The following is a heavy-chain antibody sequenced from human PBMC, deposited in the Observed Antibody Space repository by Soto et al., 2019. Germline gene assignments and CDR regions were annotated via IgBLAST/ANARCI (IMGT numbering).Heavy chain of an antibody. CDR2: IIPIFGTA. J-gene: IGHJ6*02. CDR1: GGTFSSYA. Sequence: SVKVSCKASGGTFSSYAISWVRQAPGQGLEWMGGIIPIFGTANYAQKFQGRVTITADKSTSTAYMELSSLRSEDTAVYYCASTDCSSTCCYDGYYYYGMDVWGQGTTVTVSS. D-gene: IGHD2-2*01. V-gene: IGHV1-69*06. CDR3: ASTDCSSTCCYDGYYYYGMDV.